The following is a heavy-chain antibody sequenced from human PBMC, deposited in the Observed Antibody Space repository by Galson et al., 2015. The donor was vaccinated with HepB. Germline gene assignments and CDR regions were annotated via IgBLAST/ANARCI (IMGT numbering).Heavy chain of an antibody. CDR2: ISPYNGDT. Sequence: SVKVSCKASGYTFSTYSITWVRQARGQGLEWMGWISPYNGDTTYARKFQGRVTMTTDTFTNTAYMELRSLRSDDTAVYYCARVGYSSGWYGYFQHWGQGTLVTVSS. CDR3: ARVGYSSGWYGYFQH. V-gene: IGHV1-18*01. D-gene: IGHD6-19*01. J-gene: IGHJ1*01. CDR1: GYTFSTYS.